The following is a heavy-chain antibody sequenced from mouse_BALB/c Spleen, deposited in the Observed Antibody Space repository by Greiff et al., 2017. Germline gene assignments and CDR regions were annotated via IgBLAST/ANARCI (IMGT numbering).Heavy chain of an antibody. Sequence: EVQLVESGGGLVKPGGSLKLSCAASGFTFSDYYMYWVRQTPEKRLEWVATISDGGSYTYYPDSVKGRFTISRDNAKNNLYLQMSSLKSEDTAMYYCARGITTVVLDYWGQGTTLTVSS. CDR2: ISDGGSYT. CDR1: GFTFSDYY. CDR3: ARGITTVVLDY. J-gene: IGHJ2*01. V-gene: IGHV5-4*02. D-gene: IGHD1-1*01.